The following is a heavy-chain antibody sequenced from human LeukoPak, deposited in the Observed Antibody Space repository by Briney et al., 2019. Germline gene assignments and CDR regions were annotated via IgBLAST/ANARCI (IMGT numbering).Heavy chain of an antibody. D-gene: IGHD3-22*01. Sequence: PGGSLRLSCAASGFTFSSYSMNWVRQAPGKGLEYVSAISSNGGSTYYANSVKGRFTISRDNSKNTLYLQMGSLRAEDMAVYYCARGDYYYDSSGYDYWGQGTLVTVSS. CDR1: GFTFSSYS. CDR3: ARGDYYYDSSGYDY. V-gene: IGHV3-64*01. J-gene: IGHJ4*02. CDR2: ISSNGGST.